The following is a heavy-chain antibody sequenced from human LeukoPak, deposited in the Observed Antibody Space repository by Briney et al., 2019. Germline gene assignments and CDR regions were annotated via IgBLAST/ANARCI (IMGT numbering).Heavy chain of an antibody. CDR3: AREGCSTSNCHVIGDDKWFDP. CDR1: GYIFTAYH. CDR2: INPYSGGT. D-gene: IGHD2-2*01. Sequence: ASVKVSCEASGYIFTAYHMHWVRQAPGQGLEWMGWINPYSGGTKYALKFQGRVTLTTDTSISTAYMDLSRLTSDDTAVYYCAREGCSTSNCHVIGDDKWFDPWGQGTLVTVSS. J-gene: IGHJ5*02. V-gene: IGHV1-2*02.